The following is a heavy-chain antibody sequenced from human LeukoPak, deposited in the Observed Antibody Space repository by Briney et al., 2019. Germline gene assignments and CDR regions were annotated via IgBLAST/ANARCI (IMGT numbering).Heavy chain of an antibody. Sequence: PGGSLRLSCTASGFTFSDHYMDWVRQAPGKGLEWVARIREKPHSYSTEYAASVKGRFTISRDDSKNSLYLQMTSLKTEDTAVYYCARGFRDGSNWGFDYWGQGTLVTVSS. J-gene: IGHJ4*02. CDR1: GFTFSDHY. V-gene: IGHV3-72*01. D-gene: IGHD3-16*01. CDR2: IREKPHSYST. CDR3: ARGFRDGSNWGFDY.